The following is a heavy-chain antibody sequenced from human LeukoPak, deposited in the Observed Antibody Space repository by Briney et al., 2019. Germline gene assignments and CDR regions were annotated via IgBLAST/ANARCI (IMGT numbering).Heavy chain of an antibody. CDR3: ATTIYCTNGVCYPERKYYFDY. V-gene: IGHV1-69*06. CDR1: GGTFSSYA. Sequence: GASVKVSCKASGGTFSSYAISWVRQAPGQGLEWMGGIIPIFGTANYAQKFQGRVTITADKSTSTAYMELSSLRSEDTAVYYCATTIYCTNGVCYPERKYYFDYWGQGTLVTVSS. J-gene: IGHJ4*02. CDR2: IIPIFGTA. D-gene: IGHD2-8*01.